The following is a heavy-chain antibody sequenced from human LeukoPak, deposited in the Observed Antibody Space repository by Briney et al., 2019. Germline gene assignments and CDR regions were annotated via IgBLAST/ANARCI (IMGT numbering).Heavy chain of an antibody. Sequence: SETLSLTCTVSGGSISSGGYYWSWIRQHPGKGLEWIGYIYYSGSTYYNPSLKSRVTISVDTSKNQFSLKLSSVTAADTAVYYCARQTPTRPTQQLVLSPMDVWGQGTTVTVSS. CDR2: IYYSGST. V-gene: IGHV4-31*03. CDR1: GGSISSGGYY. CDR3: ARQTPTRPTQQLVLSPMDV. J-gene: IGHJ6*02. D-gene: IGHD6-13*01.